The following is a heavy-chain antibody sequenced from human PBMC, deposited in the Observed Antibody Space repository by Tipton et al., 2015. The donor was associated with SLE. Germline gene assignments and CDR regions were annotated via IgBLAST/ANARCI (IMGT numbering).Heavy chain of an antibody. CDR2: ISYDGSNK. V-gene: IGHV3-30-3*01. CDR3: ARDWGKDIVVVPAAGDY. J-gene: IGHJ4*02. CDR1: GFTFSSYA. Sequence: SLRLSCAASGFTFSSYAKHWVRQAPGKGLEWVAVISYDGSNKYYADSVKGRFTISRDNAKNSLYLQMNSLRAEDTAVYYCARDWGKDIVVVPAAGDYWGQGTLVTVSS. D-gene: IGHD2-2*01.